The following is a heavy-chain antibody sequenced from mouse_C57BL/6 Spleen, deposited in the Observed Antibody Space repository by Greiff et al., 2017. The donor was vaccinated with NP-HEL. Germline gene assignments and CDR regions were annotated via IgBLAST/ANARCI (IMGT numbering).Heavy chain of an antibody. Sequence: EVHLVESGPGLAKPSQTLSLTCSVTGYSITSDYWNWIRKFPGNKLEYMGYISYSGSTYYNPSLKSRISITRDTSKNQYYLHLNSVTTEDTATYYCARWSPYNDYDGYAMDYWGQGTSVTVSS. CDR1: GYSITSDY. D-gene: IGHD2-4*01. V-gene: IGHV3-8*01. J-gene: IGHJ4*01. CDR2: ISYSGST. CDR3: ARWSPYNDYDGYAMDY.